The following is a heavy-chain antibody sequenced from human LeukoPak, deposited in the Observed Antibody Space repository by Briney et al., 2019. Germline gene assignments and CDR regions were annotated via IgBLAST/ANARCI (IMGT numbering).Heavy chain of an antibody. J-gene: IGHJ4*02. CDR1: GFTFSSYG. D-gene: IGHD6-13*01. CDR3: AKDYSSSWPGEDY. CDR2: ISYDGSNK. Sequence: GGSLRLSCAASGFTFSSYGMHWVRQAPGKGLEWVAVISYDGSNKYYADSVKGRFTISRDNSKNTLYLQMNSLRAEDTAVYYCAKDYSSSWPGEDYWGQGTLVTVSS. V-gene: IGHV3-30*18.